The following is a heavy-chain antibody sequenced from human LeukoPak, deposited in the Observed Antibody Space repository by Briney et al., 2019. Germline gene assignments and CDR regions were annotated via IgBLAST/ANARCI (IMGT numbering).Heavy chain of an antibody. V-gene: IGHV1-18*01. D-gene: IGHD2-8*01. J-gene: IGHJ3*02. Sequence: GASVKVSCKASGYTFTSYGISWVRQAPGQGLEWMGWISAYNGNTNYAQKLQGRVTMTTDTSTSTAYMELRSLRSDDTAVYYCARVPEAYCTNGVCYGPLNAFDIWGQGTMVTVSS. CDR3: ARVPEAYCTNGVCYGPLNAFDI. CDR1: GYTFTSYG. CDR2: ISAYNGNT.